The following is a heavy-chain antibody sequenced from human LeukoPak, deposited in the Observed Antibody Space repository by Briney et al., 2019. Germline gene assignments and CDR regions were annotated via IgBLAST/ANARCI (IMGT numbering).Heavy chain of an antibody. CDR3: ARASSAMLPRNDYMDV. Sequence: SETLSLTCSVSGGSISTYYWSWIRQPPGKGLEYIGYIYYLGNTNHNPSLKSRVTISVDTSKNHFSLKLTSVTAADTAVYYCARASSAMLPRNDYMDVWGKGTTVTVSS. J-gene: IGHJ6*03. D-gene: IGHD5-18*01. V-gene: IGHV4-59*01. CDR2: IYYLGNT. CDR1: GGSISTYY.